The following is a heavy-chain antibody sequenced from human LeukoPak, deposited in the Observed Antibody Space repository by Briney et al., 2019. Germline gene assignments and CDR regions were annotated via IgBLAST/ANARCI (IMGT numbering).Heavy chain of an antibody. CDR3: AKTPDSGYYYFDY. D-gene: IGHD3-22*01. V-gene: IGHV3-23*01. CDR2: ISDSGANT. CDR1: GFIFSNYG. Sequence: PGGSLRLSCAASGFIFSNYGMSWVRQAPGKGLEWVSTISDSGANTYYADSVKGRFTISRDNSKNTLYLQMNSLRAEDTAVYYCAKTPDSGYYYFDYWGQGTLVTVSS. J-gene: IGHJ4*02.